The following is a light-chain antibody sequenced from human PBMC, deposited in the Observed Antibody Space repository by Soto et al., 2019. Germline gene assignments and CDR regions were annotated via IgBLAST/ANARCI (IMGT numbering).Light chain of an antibody. CDR3: QQYATFPFT. CDR2: GAS. J-gene: IGKJ3*01. Sequence: PGEGATLSCRASQSVSGSYLAWYQQKPGQAPRLLIYGASSRATGIPDRFSGSGSGTDFTLSISRLAPEDFAVYYCQQYATFPFTFGPGTKVDI. CDR1: QSVSGSY. V-gene: IGKV3-20*01.